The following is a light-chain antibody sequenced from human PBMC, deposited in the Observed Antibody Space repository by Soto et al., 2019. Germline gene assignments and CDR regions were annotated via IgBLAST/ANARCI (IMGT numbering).Light chain of an antibody. Sequence: DIVMTQSPDSLAVSLGERATTNCKSSQSVLYSSNNKNYLAWYQQKPGQPPKLLIYWASTRESGVPDRFSGSGSGTDFTLTISSLQAEDVAVYYCQQYYSIPLTFGQGTKLEIK. CDR2: WAS. CDR3: QQYYSIPLT. CDR1: QSVLYSSNNKNY. V-gene: IGKV4-1*01. J-gene: IGKJ2*01.